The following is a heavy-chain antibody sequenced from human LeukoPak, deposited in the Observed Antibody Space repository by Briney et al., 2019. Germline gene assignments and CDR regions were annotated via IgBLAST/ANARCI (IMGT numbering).Heavy chain of an antibody. D-gene: IGHD6-13*01. V-gene: IGHV3-30-3*01. CDR3: ARAEYSSSPTYFDY. Sequence: GGSLRLSCAASGFTFSSYTMNWVRQAPGKGLEWVAVISYDGSNKYYADSVKGRFTISRDNSKNTLYLQMNSLRAEDTAVYYCARAEYSSSPTYFDYWGQGTLVTVSS. CDR1: GFTFSSYT. CDR2: ISYDGSNK. J-gene: IGHJ4*02.